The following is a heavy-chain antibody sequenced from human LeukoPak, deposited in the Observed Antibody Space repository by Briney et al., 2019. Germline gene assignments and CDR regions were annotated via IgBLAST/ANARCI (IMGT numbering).Heavy chain of an antibody. J-gene: IGHJ4*02. CDR3: ARESGYSSSWTRFDY. CDR1: GGSISGGGYY. D-gene: IGHD6-13*01. V-gene: IGHV4-31*03. Sequence: SLTCTVSGGSISGGGYYWRWIRQHPGKGLEWIGYIYYSGSTYYNPSLKSRVTISVDTSKNQFSLKLSSVTAADTAVYYCARESGYSSSWTRFDYWGQGTLVTVSS. CDR2: IYYSGST.